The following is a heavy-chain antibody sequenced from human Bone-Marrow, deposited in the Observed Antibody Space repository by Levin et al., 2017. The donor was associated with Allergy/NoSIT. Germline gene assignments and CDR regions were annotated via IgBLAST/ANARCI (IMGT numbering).Heavy chain of an antibody. Sequence: LSLTCAASGFTFDDYAMHWVRHGTGKGLEWVSGISWNSASIDYADSVKGRFTISRDNAKNSLYLQKDSLRAEDTAFYYCARLDEEWLEWGRFDYWGQGTLVPGSS. CDR2: ISWNSASI. J-gene: IGHJ4*02. CDR3: ARLDEEWLEWGRFDY. V-gene: IGHV3-9*01. D-gene: IGHD6-19*01. CDR1: GFTFDDYA.